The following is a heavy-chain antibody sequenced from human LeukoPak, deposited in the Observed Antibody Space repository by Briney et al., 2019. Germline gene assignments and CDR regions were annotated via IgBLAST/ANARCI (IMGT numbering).Heavy chain of an antibody. J-gene: IGHJ4*02. CDR2: ISGSGGST. Sequence: GGSLRLSCAASGFTFSSYVMSWVRQAPGKGLEWVSAISGSGGSTYYADSVKGRFTISRDNSKNTLYLQMNSLRAEDTAVYYCAKDDDYGDYAAYWGQGTLATVSS. CDR3: AKDDDYGDYAAY. CDR1: GFTFSSYV. D-gene: IGHD4-17*01. V-gene: IGHV3-23*01.